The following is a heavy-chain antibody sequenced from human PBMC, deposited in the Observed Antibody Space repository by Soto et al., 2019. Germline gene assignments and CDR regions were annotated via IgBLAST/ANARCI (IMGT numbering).Heavy chain of an antibody. CDR2: TYYKSKWNN. V-gene: IGHV6-1*01. D-gene: IGHD3-10*01. J-gene: IGHJ6*02. CDR1: GDSVSSDSAG. Sequence: SQTLSLTCVISGDSVSSDSAGLNSMMQSPSRGLEWLGRTYYKSKWNNDYALSVKSRITINPDTSKNQFSLHLYSVTPEDTAVYYCTGITWFRGMDVWGQGTPVTVS. CDR3: TGITWFRGMDV.